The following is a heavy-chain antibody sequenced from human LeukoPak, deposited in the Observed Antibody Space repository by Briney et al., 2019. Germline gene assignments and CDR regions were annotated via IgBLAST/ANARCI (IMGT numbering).Heavy chain of an antibody. D-gene: IGHD2-15*01. J-gene: IGHJ4*02. CDR1: GFTFRSYS. V-gene: IGHV3-21*04. Sequence: GGSLRLSCAASGFTFRSYSMNWVRQAPGKGLEWVSSISSSSSYIYYADSVKGRFTISRDNAKNSLYLQMNSLRAEDMAVYYCAKIMALYCSGGTCNEIDYWGQGTLVTVSS. CDR3: AKIMALYCSGGTCNEIDY. CDR2: ISSSSSYI.